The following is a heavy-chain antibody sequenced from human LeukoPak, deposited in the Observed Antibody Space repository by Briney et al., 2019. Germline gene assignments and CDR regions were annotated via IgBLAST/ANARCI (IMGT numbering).Heavy chain of an antibody. Sequence: PGGSLRLSCAASGFTFSSYAMSWVRQAPGKGLEWVSAISGSGGSTYYADSVKGRFTISRDNSKNTLYLQMNSLRAEDTAVYYCAKDRRVHDYIWGSYRYTPGGDWFDPWGQGTLVTVSS. D-gene: IGHD3-16*02. CDR3: AKDRRVHDYIWGSYRYTPGGDWFDP. CDR2: ISGSGGST. J-gene: IGHJ5*02. CDR1: GFTFSSYA. V-gene: IGHV3-23*01.